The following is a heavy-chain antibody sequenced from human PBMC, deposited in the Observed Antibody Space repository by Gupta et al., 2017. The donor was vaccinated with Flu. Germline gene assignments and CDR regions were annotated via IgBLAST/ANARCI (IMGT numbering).Heavy chain of an antibody. J-gene: IGHJ4*02. CDR3: ARDLLADCSSTSCYLYY. Sequence: QVQLVESGGGVVQPGRSLRLSCAASGFTFSSYGMHWVRQAPGKGLEWVAVIWYDGSNKYYADSAKGRFTISRDNSKNTLYLQMNSLRAEDTAVYYCARDLLADCSSTSCYLYYWGQGTLVTVSS. CDR1: GFTFSSYG. D-gene: IGHD2-2*01. V-gene: IGHV3-33*01. CDR2: IWYDGSNK.